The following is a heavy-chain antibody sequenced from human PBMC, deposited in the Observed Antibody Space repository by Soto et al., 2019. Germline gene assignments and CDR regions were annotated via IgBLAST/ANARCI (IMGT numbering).Heavy chain of an antibody. CDR3: ARGYSSGPLYYYGMDV. CDR1: GYSFTTYG. CDR2: ISDYNGNT. V-gene: IGHV1-18*01. Sequence: ASVKVSCKASGYSFTTYGISWVRQAPGQGLEWMGWISDYNGNTNYEKKFQGRVTMTTDTSTRTAYMELKSLRSDDTAVYYCARGYSSGPLYYYGMDVWGQGTTVTVSS. D-gene: IGHD6-19*01. J-gene: IGHJ6*02.